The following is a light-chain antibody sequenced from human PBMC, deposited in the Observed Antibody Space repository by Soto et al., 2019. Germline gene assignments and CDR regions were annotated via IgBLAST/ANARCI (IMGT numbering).Light chain of an antibody. CDR3: QQDGSSLYT. J-gene: IGKJ2*01. Sequence: EIVLTQSPGTLSLSPGERATLSCRASQSVSSSYLAWYQQKPGQAPRLLIYGASSRATGIPARFSGCGSGTDFTLTISRLEPEDFAVYYCQQDGSSLYTFGQGTKLEIK. V-gene: IGKV3-20*01. CDR2: GAS. CDR1: QSVSSSY.